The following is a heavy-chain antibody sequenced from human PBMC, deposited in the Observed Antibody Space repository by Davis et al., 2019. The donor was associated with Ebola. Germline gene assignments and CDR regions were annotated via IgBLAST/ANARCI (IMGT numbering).Heavy chain of an antibody. CDR2: IYSSGST. CDR3: ARGILVGAPSGWFDP. D-gene: IGHD1-26*01. J-gene: IGHJ5*02. CDR1: GGSISSYY. Sequence: SETLSLTCTVSGGSISSYYWSWIRQHPGEGLEWIGYIYSSGSTYYNPSLKSRVTISVDTSKNQFSLKLSSVTAADTAVYYCARGILVGAPSGWFDPWGQGTLVTVSS. V-gene: IGHV4-59*01.